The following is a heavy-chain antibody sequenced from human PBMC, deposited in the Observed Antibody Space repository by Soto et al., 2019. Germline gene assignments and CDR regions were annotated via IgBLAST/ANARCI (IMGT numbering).Heavy chain of an antibody. CDR1: GSSLGAFH. D-gene: IGHD3-9*01. CDR3: ARAGGGSVLRYFDWLLPFDY. CDR2: LIHGGST. J-gene: IGHJ4*02. Sequence: PSETLSLTCTIYGSSLGAFHWTWIRQPPGKGLEWIGELIHGGSTTYNPSLKSRVTFSLDTSKNQFSLKLSSVTAADTAVYYCARAGGGSVLRYFDWLLPFDYWGQGTLVTVSS. V-gene: IGHV4-34*12.